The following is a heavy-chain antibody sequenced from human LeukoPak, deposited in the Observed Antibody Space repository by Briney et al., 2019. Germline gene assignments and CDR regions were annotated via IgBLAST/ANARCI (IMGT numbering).Heavy chain of an antibody. J-gene: IGHJ4*02. Sequence: SQTLSLTCAVSGGSISSGGYSWSWIRQPPGKGLEWIGYIYHSGSTYYNPSLKSRVTISVDRSKNQFSLKLSSVAAADTAVYYCARGRTGAPFDYWGQGTLVTVSS. D-gene: IGHD7-27*01. CDR1: GGSISSGGYS. CDR2: IYHSGST. V-gene: IGHV4-30-2*01. CDR3: ARGRTGAPFDY.